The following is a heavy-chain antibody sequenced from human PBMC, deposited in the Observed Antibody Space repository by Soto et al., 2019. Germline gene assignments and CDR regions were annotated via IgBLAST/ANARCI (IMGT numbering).Heavy chain of an antibody. CDR3: TTEFLGYCSGGSCHTTGWLDP. V-gene: IGHV3-15*07. Sequence: EVQLVESGEALERRGGPLRPSGQGLVLVFFKPGRTWVGKLPGRGRGGSGGVRRKTDGGTADYVPFVKGRFSISRDDSKKTLYLDMNSLKIEDTGVYYCTTEFLGYCSGGSCHTTGWLDPWGQGVRVNVSS. CDR1: VLVFFKPG. CDR2: VRRKTDGGTA. J-gene: IGHJ5*02. D-gene: IGHD2-15*01.